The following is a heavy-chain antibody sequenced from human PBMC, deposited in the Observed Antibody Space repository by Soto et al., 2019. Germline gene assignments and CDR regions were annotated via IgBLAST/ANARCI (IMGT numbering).Heavy chain of an antibody. CDR2: IIPIFGST. Sequence: SVKFSCKASGGTFSSYAISWLRQAPGQGLEWMGVIIPIFGSTSYAQKFQGRVTMTRDTSTSTVYMELSSLRSEDTAVYYCARDKWLWSKYFDYWGQGTLVTVSS. CDR3: ARDKWLWSKYFDY. V-gene: IGHV1-69*05. J-gene: IGHJ4*02. D-gene: IGHD5-18*01. CDR1: GGTFSSYA.